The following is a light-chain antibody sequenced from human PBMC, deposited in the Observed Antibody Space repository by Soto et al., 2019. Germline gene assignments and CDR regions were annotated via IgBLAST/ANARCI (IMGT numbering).Light chain of an antibody. Sequence: EIVLTQSPVTLSLSPGERATLSCRASQSVTTYLAWYQQKPGQAPRLLIYDATNRATGIPARFSGSGSGTDFTLTISSLQSEDFALYYCQQYEKWPPSITFGQGTRLEIK. CDR3: QQYEKWPPSIT. J-gene: IGKJ5*01. CDR1: QSVTTY. V-gene: IGKV3-11*01. CDR2: DAT.